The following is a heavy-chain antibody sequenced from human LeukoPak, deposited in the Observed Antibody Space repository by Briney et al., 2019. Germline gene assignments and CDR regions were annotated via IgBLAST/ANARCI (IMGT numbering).Heavy chain of an antibody. CDR1: VFTFSDSA. Sequence: PGVSLRLSCEASVFTFSDSAVHWVRQAPGKGLEWVGRIRNRANNYATVYSASVEGRFSMSRDDSKNTAYLQMNSLKTEDTAIYYCSEYDYGMDVWGQGTTVTVSS. CDR3: SEYDYGMDV. J-gene: IGHJ6*02. V-gene: IGHV3-73*01. CDR2: IRNRANNYAT.